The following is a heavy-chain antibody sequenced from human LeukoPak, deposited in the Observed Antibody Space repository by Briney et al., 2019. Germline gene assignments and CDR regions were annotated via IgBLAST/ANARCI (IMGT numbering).Heavy chain of an antibody. D-gene: IGHD3-3*01. CDR3: AKDWDDFWSGGHDY. Sequence: QPGGSLRLSCVASGFTFSSYGMHWVRQATGKGLEWVAFIRYDGSNKYYADSVKGRFTISRDNSKNTLYLQMNSLRAEDTAVYYCAKDWDDFWSGGHDYWGQGTLVTVSS. CDR1: GFTFSSYG. V-gene: IGHV3-30*02. CDR2: IRYDGSNK. J-gene: IGHJ4*02.